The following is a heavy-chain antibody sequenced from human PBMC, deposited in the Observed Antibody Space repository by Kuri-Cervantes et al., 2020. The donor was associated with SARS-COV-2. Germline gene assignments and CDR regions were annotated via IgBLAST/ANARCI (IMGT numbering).Heavy chain of an antibody. J-gene: IGHJ4*02. D-gene: IGHD3-3*01. V-gene: IGHV4-39*07. CDR2: IDYSGST. CDR1: GGSISSSSYY. CDR3: ARDPSRGVRWSGYPNYFDY. Sequence: SETLSLTCTVSGGSISSSSYYWGWSRQPPGKGLEWIGGIDYSGSTYYNPYLKCRVTISVDTSKNQFSLKLSSVTAADTAVYYCARDPSRGVRWSGYPNYFDYWGQGTLVTVSS.